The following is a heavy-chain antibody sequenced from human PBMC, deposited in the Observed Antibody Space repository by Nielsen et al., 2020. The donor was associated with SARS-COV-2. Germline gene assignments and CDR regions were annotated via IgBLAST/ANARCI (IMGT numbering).Heavy chain of an antibody. CDR3: ARGSGSYYFDY. Sequence: GGSLRLSCAASGFTFSSYWMSWVRQAPGEGLEWVANIKQDGSEKYYVDSVKGRFTISRDNAKNTLYLQMNSLRAEDTAVYYCARGSGSYYFDYWGQGTLVTVSS. CDR2: IKQDGSEK. J-gene: IGHJ4*02. V-gene: IGHV3-7*04. D-gene: IGHD1-26*01. CDR1: GFTFSSYW.